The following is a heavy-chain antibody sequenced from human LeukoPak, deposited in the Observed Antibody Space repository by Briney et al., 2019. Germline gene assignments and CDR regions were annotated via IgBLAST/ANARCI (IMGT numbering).Heavy chain of an antibody. CDR2: ISSSGSTI. D-gene: IGHD3-9*01. CDR3: ARAHPYYDILTGYTTSYYYYMDV. Sequence: GGSLRLSCAASGFTFSSYEMTWVRQAPGKGLQWVSYISSSGSTIYYADSVKGRFTISRDHAKHSLYLQMNSLRAEDTAVYYCARAHPYYDILTGYTTSYYYYMDVWGKGTTATISS. CDR1: GFTFSSYE. J-gene: IGHJ6*03. V-gene: IGHV3-48*03.